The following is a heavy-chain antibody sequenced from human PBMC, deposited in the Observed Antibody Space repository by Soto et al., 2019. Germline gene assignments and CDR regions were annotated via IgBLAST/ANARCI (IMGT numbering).Heavy chain of an antibody. V-gene: IGHV3-30*18. CDR3: AKGEGYAEEVVY. D-gene: IGHD2-15*01. J-gene: IGHJ4*02. Sequence: QVQLVESGGGVGQPGRSLRLSCEASGFTFSNYGMHWVRQAPGKGLEWVALISYDGSNKYYADSVKGRFTISRDNFKNTLYLQMNSLRVEDTAVYYCAKGEGYAEEVVYWGQGTLVTVSS. CDR2: ISYDGSNK. CDR1: GFTFSNYG.